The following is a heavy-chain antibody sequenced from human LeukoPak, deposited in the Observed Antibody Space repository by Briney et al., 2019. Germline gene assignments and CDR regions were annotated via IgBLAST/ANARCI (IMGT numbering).Heavy chain of an antibody. J-gene: IGHJ3*02. D-gene: IGHD6-19*01. Sequence: GASVKVSCKASGYTFTSYYMHWVRQAPGQGLEWMGIINPSGGSTSYAQKFQGRVTMTRDTSTSTVYMELSSLRSDDTAVYYCARLPPVGSGWYNDAFDIWGQGTMVTVSS. V-gene: IGHV1-46*01. CDR1: GYTFTSYY. CDR3: ARLPPVGSGWYNDAFDI. CDR2: INPSGGST.